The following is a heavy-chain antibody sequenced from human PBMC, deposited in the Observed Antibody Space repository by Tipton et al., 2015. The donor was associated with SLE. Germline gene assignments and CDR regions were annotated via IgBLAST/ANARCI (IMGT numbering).Heavy chain of an antibody. J-gene: IGHJ6*02. CDR3: ARGGTV. V-gene: IGHV3-7*01. Sequence: SLRLSCAASGFTFTTFWMSWVRQAPGKGVEWVANINPDGSEKYYVDSVKGRFTIFRDNAEKSLYLQMNSLRVEDTAIYYCARGGTVCGQGTTVTVSS. CDR1: GFTFTTFW. CDR2: INPDGSEK. D-gene: IGHD1-26*01.